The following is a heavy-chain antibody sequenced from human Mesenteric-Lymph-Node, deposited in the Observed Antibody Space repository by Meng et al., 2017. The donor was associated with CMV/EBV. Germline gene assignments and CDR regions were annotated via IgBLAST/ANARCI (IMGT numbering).Heavy chain of an antibody. Sequence: GESLKISCAASGFTFSSYAMTWVRQAPGKGLEWVSAISASGHNTYYSDSVKGRFTISRDNSRNTLYLQMNSLRAEDTAVYYCANSHNWGQGTLVTVS. J-gene: IGHJ4*02. V-gene: IGHV3-23*01. CDR2: ISASGHNT. CDR3: ANSHN. CDR1: GFTFSSYA.